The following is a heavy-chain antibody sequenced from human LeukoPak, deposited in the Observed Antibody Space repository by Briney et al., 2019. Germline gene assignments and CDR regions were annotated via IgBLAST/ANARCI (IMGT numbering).Heavy chain of an antibody. D-gene: IGHD6-6*01. J-gene: IGHJ6*03. CDR3: ARGLSSIAAVLYYYYYMEV. V-gene: IGHV4-59*01. CDR1: GGSISSYY. CDR2: IDYSGST. Sequence: PSETLSLTCTVSGGSISSYYWSWIRQPPGKGLEWIGYIDYSGSTNYNPSLKSPSTISVDTSKNQFPLKLRSVTDADTAVYYCARGLSSIAAVLYYYYYMEVWGKGTTVTVSS.